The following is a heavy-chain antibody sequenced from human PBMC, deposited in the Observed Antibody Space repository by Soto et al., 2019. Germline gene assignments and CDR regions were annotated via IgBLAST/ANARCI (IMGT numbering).Heavy chain of an antibody. CDR2: ISTYNGKT. D-gene: IGHD1-26*01. V-gene: IGHV1-18*01. Sequence: QLQLVQSGGEVKTPGASVKVSCTTSGYTFTSHGISWVRQAPGQGLEWMGWISTYNGKTDYAQKFQGRVTMTADTRTSKGYMEVRSLRSDDTAVYYCARLLTEGATFREDAFDMWGQGTKVTVSS. CDR3: ARLLTEGATFREDAFDM. J-gene: IGHJ3*02. CDR1: GYTFTSHG.